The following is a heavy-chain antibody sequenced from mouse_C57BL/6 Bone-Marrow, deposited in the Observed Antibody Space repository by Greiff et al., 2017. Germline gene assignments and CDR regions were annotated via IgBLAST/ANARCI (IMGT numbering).Heavy chain of an antibody. V-gene: IGHV14-1*01. CDR1: GFNIKDYY. Sequence: VQLKESGAELVRPGASVKLSCTASGFNIKDYYMHWVKQRPEQGLEWIGRIDPEDGDTEYAPKFQGKDTMTADTASNTAYLQLSSLTSEDTAVYYCTLLLRSWFANWGQGDLDPVSA. D-gene: IGHD1-1*01. CDR3: TLLLRSWFAN. J-gene: IGHJ3*01. CDR2: IDPEDGDT.